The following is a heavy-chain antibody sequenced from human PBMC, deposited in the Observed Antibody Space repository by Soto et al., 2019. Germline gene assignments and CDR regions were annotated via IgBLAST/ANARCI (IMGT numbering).Heavy chain of an antibody. CDR2: MNPNSGNT. V-gene: IGHV1-8*02. J-gene: IGHJ4*02. CDR3: AREGIAVAGLLY. CDR1: GYTFTSYA. D-gene: IGHD6-19*01. Sequence: ASVKVSCKASGYTFTSYAMHWVRQATGQGLEWMGWMNPNSGNTGYAQKFQGRVTMTRNTSISTAYMELSSLRSEDTAVYYCAREGIAVAGLLYWGQGTLVTVS.